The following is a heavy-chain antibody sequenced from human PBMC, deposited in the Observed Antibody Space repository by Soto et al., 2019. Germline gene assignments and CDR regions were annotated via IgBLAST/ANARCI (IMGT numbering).Heavy chain of an antibody. CDR2: ISAGGDST. Sequence: EVQVSESGGGLVQPGGSLRLSCATSGFTFSNYPMNWVRQAPGKGLEWVSGISAGGDSTYYADSVKGRFTIFRDNSKNSVYLQMNSLRAEDTAVSSCAMRFWGQGTLVTVSS. CDR1: GFTFSNYP. V-gene: IGHV3-23*01. J-gene: IGHJ4*02. CDR3: AMRF.